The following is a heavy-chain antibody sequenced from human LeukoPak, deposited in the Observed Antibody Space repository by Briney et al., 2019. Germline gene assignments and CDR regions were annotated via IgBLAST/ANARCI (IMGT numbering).Heavy chain of an antibody. Sequence: GGSLRLSCAASGFTFSSYEMNWVRQAPGKGLEWVSYISSSSSIYYGDSVKGRFTMSRDNAKNSLYLQMDSLRAEDTAVYYCAREYSSSSGRCFDSWGQGTLVTVSS. CDR3: AREYSSSSGRCFDS. CDR1: GFTFSSYE. V-gene: IGHV3-48*03. CDR2: ISSSSSI. J-gene: IGHJ4*02. D-gene: IGHD6-6*01.